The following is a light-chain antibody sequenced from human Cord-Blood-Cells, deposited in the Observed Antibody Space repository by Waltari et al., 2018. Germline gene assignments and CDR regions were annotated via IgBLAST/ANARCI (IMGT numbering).Light chain of an antibody. CDR3: QQYYSTPRGFT. CDR1: QSVLYSSNNKNY. J-gene: IGKJ3*01. V-gene: IGKV4-1*01. Sequence: DIVMTQSPDSLAVSLGERATINCKSSQSVLYSSNNKNYLAWYQQKPGQPPKLLIYWASTRESGVPDRFSGSGSGTDFTLTISSLQAEDVEVYYCQQYYSTPRGFTFGPGTKVDIK. CDR2: WAS.